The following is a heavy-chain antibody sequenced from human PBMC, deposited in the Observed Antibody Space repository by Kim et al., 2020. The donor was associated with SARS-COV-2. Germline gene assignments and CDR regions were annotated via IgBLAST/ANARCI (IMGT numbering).Heavy chain of an antibody. CDR2: IIPIFGTA. CDR1: GGTFSSYA. CDR3: ARGGGYSTGGIGAFDI. V-gene: IGHV1-69*13. Sequence: SVKVSCKASGGTFSSYAISWVRQAPGQGLEWMGGIIPIFGTANYAQKFQGRVTITADESTSTAYMELSSLRSEDTAVYYCARGGGYSTGGIGAFDIWGQGTMVTVSS. J-gene: IGHJ3*02. D-gene: IGHD5-18*01.